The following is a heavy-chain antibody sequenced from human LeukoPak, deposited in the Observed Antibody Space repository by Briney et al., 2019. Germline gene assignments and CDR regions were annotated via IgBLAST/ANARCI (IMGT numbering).Heavy chain of an antibody. V-gene: IGHV4-59*01. Sequence: SETLSLTCSVSGGSISSYYWSWIRQPPEKGLEWIGNIYDSGSTNYNPSVKSRVTISVDTSKNQLSLKLSSVTAADTAVYYCAREARFCTGGSCYPRWFDPRGQGTLVTVSS. D-gene: IGHD2-15*01. CDR1: GGSISSYY. CDR3: AREARFCTGGSCYPRWFDP. J-gene: IGHJ5*02. CDR2: IYDSGST.